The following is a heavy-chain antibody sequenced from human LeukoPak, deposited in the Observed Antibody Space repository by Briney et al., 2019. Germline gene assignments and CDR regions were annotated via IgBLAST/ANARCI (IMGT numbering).Heavy chain of an antibody. CDR2: INPSGGTT. CDR3: ARDFVHYYDSSGFKDLGAFDI. Sequence: EASVKVSCKASGYTFTSYYMHWVRQAPGQGLEWMGIINPSGGTTSYAQKFQGRVTMTRDTSTSTVYMELSSLRSEDTAVYYCARDFVHYYDSSGFKDLGAFDIWGQGTMVTVSS. J-gene: IGHJ3*02. CDR1: GYTFTSYY. V-gene: IGHV1-46*01. D-gene: IGHD3-22*01.